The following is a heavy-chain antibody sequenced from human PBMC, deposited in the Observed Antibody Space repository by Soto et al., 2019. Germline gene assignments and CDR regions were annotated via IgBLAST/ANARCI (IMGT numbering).Heavy chain of an antibody. CDR3: ARGEYYYDSSGPNLFAP. CDR1: GGSFSGYD. D-gene: IGHD3-22*01. Sequence: ASETLSLTCAGYGGSFSGYDWSWIRQPPGKGLEWIGEINHSGSTNYNPSLKSRVTISVDTSKNQFSLKLSSVTAADTAVYYCARGEYYYDSSGPNLFAPSGQGTLVTVSS. J-gene: IGHJ5*02. V-gene: IGHV4-34*01. CDR2: INHSGST.